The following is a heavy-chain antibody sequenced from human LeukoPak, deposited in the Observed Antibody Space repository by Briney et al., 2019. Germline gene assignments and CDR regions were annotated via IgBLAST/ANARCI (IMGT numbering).Heavy chain of an antibody. CDR2: ISYDGSNK. V-gene: IGHV3-30*01. CDR3: ARGASLDY. CDR1: GFTFSSYA. J-gene: IGHJ4*02. Sequence: GRSLRLSCAASGFTFSSYAMHWVRQAPGKGLEWVEVISYDGSNKYYADYVKGRFTISRDNSKNTLYLQMNSLRAEDTAVYYCARGASLDYWGQGTLVTVSS.